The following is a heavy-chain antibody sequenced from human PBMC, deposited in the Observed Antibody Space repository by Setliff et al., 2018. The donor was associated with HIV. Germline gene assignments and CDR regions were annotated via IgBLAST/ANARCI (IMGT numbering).Heavy chain of an antibody. CDR1: GYSFPNYW. CDR2: IYPDDSDT. CDR3: ARIWFGAQDAFDI. V-gene: IGHV5-51*01. Sequence: GESLKISCKGSGYSFPNYWIGWVRQMPGKGLEWMGIIYPDDSDTRYGPSFQGQVTISADKSISTAYLQWSSLKASDTAMYYCARIWFGAQDAFDIWGQGTVVTVSS. J-gene: IGHJ3*02. D-gene: IGHD3-10*01.